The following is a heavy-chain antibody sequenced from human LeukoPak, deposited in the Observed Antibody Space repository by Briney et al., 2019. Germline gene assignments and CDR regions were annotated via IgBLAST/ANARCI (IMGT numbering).Heavy chain of an antibody. V-gene: IGHV1-46*01. D-gene: IGHD6-13*01. CDR1: GYTFTSYY. CDR3: ARDAAAAGTRGLDGMDV. J-gene: IGHJ6*02. Sequence: ASVKVSCKASGYTFTSYYMHWVRQAPGQGLERMGIINPSGGSTSYAQKFQGRVTMTRDTSTSTVYMELSSLRSEDTAVYYCARDAAAAGTRGLDGMDVWGQGTTVTVSS. CDR2: INPSGGST.